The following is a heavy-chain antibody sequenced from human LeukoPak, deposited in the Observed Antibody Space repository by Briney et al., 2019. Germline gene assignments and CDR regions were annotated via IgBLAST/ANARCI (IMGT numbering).Heavy chain of an antibody. CDR1: GFTFSNYA. J-gene: IGHJ6*03. V-gene: IGHV3-23*01. CDR2: ISGSRSST. CDR3: AKVSNYYYSYFMDV. Sequence: GGSLRLSCAASGFTFSNYAMSWVRQAPGKGLEWVSTISGSRSSTFADSVKGRFTISRDNSKSAVYLQMNSLRADDTAVYYCAKVSNYYYSYFMDVWGKGTTVTVSS.